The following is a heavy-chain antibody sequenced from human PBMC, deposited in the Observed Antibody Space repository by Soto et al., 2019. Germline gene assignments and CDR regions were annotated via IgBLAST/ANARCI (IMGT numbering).Heavy chain of an antibody. Sequence: SVKVSCKASGGTFSSYTISWVRQAPGQGLEWMGRIIPILGITNYAQKFQGRVTITADKSTSTAYMKLSSLRSEDTAVYYCATRRGDGYNDYWGQGTLVTVSS. V-gene: IGHV1-69*02. CDR3: ATRRGDGYNDY. D-gene: IGHD3-10*01. CDR2: IIPILGIT. CDR1: GGTFSSYT. J-gene: IGHJ4*02.